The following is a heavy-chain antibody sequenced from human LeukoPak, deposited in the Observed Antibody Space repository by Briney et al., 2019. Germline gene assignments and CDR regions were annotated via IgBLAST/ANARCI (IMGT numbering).Heavy chain of an antibody. D-gene: IGHD3-22*01. CDR2: IYPGDSDT. CDR1: GYSFTNYW. Sequence: GESLKISCKASGYSFTNYWIGWVRQMPGKGLEWMGIIYPGDSDTRYSPSFQGQVTISADKSISTAYLQWSSLKASDTAMYYCARCSDSSGYYYYFDYWGQGTLVTVSS. J-gene: IGHJ4*02. V-gene: IGHV5-51*01. CDR3: ARCSDSSGYYYYFDY.